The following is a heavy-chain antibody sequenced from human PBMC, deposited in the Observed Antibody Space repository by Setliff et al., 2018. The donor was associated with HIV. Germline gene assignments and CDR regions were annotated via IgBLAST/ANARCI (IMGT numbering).Heavy chain of an antibody. Sequence: PSETLSLSCAVYGESFSDYFWSWIRQPPGKGLEWIGQINHSGSTNYNASLKSRVTISVDTSKNQFSLKLSSVTAADTAVYYCARDLRSAMIVVVRDWFDPWGQGTLVTAPQ. CDR2: INHSGST. CDR1: GESFSDYF. D-gene: IGHD3-22*01. CDR3: ARDLRSAMIVVVRDWFDP. V-gene: IGHV4-34*01. J-gene: IGHJ5*02.